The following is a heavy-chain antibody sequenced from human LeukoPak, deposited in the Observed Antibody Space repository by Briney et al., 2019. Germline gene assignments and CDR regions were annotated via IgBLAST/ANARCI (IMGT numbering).Heavy chain of an antibody. V-gene: IGHV4-59*01. J-gene: IGHJ5*02. CDR2: IYYSGST. D-gene: IGHD3-10*01. CDR3: ARGVTMVRGSSCNWFDP. Sequence: SETLSLTCTVSGGSISSYYWSWIRQPPGKGLEWIGYIYYSGSTNYNPSLKSRVTISVDTSKNQFSLKLSSVTAADTAVYYCARGVTMVRGSSCNWFDPWGQGTLVTVSS. CDR1: GGSISSYY.